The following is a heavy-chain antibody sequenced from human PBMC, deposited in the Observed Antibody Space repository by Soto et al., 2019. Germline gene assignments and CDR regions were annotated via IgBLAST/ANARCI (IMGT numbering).Heavy chain of an antibody. V-gene: IGHV4-59*01. CDR2: IFYSGSR. CDR3: ARERYYGMDV. Sequence: SETVSRTCTVSCGSISSYCWGWIRQPAGEGLEWIGYIFYSGSRNYNPSLKSRVTISVAKSKNQFSMKVSSVTDADMAVYYCARERYYGMDVWGQGTTVTVS. J-gene: IGHJ6*02. CDR1: CGSISSYC.